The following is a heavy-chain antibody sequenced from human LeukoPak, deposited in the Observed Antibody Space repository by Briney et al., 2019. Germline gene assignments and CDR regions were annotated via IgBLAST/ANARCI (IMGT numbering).Heavy chain of an antibody. Sequence: GGSLRLSCAASGFTFSNAWMSWVRQAPGKGLEWVANIKQDGSEKYYVDSVKGRFTISRDNAKNSLYLQMNSLRAEDTAVYYCARVAALWFVDYWGQGTLVTVSS. CDR2: IKQDGSEK. CDR3: ARVAALWFVDY. D-gene: IGHD6-6*01. V-gene: IGHV3-7*01. CDR1: GFTFSNAW. J-gene: IGHJ4*02.